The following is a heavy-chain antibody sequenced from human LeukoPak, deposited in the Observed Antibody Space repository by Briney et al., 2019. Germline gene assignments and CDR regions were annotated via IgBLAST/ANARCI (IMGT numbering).Heavy chain of an antibody. D-gene: IGHD2-21*02. V-gene: IGHV3-53*01. J-gene: IGHJ1*01. Sequence: GGSLRLSCAASGFSVSSNYMSWVRQAPGKGLEWVSVIYSGGSTYYADSVKGRFTISRDNSKNTLYLQMKSLRAEDTAVHYCARTDETAPAEDFQHWGQGTLVTVSS. CDR3: ARTDETAPAEDFQH. CDR1: GFSVSSNY. CDR2: IYSGGST.